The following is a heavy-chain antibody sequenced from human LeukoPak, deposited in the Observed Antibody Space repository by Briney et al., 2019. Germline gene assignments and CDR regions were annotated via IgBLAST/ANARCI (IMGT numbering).Heavy chain of an antibody. CDR3: AKGYDTRH. Sequence: GGSLRLSCAASGFTFGTYGMHWVRQAPGKGLEWVAFIRLDGVTTYHADSVKGRFTISRDNSKNTLYLQMNSLRTEDTAMYYCAKGYDTRHWGQGTLVIVSS. D-gene: IGHD3-9*01. J-gene: IGHJ1*01. V-gene: IGHV3-30*02. CDR1: GFTFGTYG. CDR2: IRLDGVTT.